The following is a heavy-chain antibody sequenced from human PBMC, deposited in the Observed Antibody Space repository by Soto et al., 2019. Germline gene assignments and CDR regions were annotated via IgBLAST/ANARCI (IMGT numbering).Heavy chain of an antibody. Sequence: QVQLVQSGAEVKKPGASVKVSCKASGYTFTSYAMHWVRQAPGQRLEWMGWINAGNGNTKYSQKFQGRVTITRDTSASTAYMELGRRRSEDTAVDYCARGPGGPDGPGDYWGQGTLVTVSS. CDR1: GYTFTSYA. CDR2: INAGNGNT. CDR3: ARGPGGPDGPGDY. D-gene: IGHD2-15*01. J-gene: IGHJ4*02. V-gene: IGHV1-3*01.